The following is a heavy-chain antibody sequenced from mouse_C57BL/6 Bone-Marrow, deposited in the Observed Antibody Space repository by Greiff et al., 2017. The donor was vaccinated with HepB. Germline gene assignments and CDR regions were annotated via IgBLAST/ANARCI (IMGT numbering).Heavy chain of an antibody. D-gene: IGHD1-1*01. J-gene: IGHJ4*01. CDR1: GYTFTSYW. CDR2: IYPGSGST. V-gene: IGHV1-55*01. Sequence: QVQLQQPGAELVKPGASVKMSCKASGYTFTSYWITWVKQRPGQVLEWIGDIYPGSGSTNYNEKFKSKATLTVDTSSSTAYMQLSSLTSEDSAVYYCAGSSYGYYAMDYWGQGTSVTVSS. CDR3: AGSSYGYYAMDY.